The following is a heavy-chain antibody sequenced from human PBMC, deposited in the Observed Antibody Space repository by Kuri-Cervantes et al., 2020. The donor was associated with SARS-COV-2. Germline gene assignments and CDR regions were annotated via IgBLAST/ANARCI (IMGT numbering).Heavy chain of an antibody. J-gene: IGHJ4*02. V-gene: IGHV4-31*03. CDR2: ISNRGVT. CDR1: GGSISSGGYY. D-gene: IGHD5-24*01. CDR3: AGSRDGYNLPFDY. Sequence: SQTLSLTCSVSGGSISSGGYYWSWIRQHSGKGLEWIGHISNRGVTYYNPSLQSRVTMSLDTSKNQFSLKMTSVSAADTAVYYCAGSRDGYNLPFDYWGQGTLVTVSS.